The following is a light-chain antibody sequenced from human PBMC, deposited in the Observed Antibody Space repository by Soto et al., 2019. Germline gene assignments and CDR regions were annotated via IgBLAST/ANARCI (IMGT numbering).Light chain of an antibody. Sequence: QSALTQPASVSGSPGQSITISCTGTSSDVGGSNYVSWYQQHPDKAPKLLIYDVTYRPSGVSSRFSGSKSGNTASLTISGLQAEDAADYYCSSYSSGSTLYVFGTGTKLTVL. CDR2: DVT. V-gene: IGLV2-14*01. J-gene: IGLJ1*01. CDR1: SSDVGGSNY. CDR3: SSYSSGSTLYV.